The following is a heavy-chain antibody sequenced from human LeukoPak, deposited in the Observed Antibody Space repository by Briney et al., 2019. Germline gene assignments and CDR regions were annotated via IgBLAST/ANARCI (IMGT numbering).Heavy chain of an antibody. J-gene: IGHJ5*02. CDR2: INPNSGGT. CDR1: GYTFTGYY. Sequence: GASVKVSCKASGYTFTGYYMHWLQQAPGQGLEWMGWINPNSGGTNYAQKFQGRVTMTRDTYISTAYMELSRLRSDDTAVYYCAREGDYYGSGRDWFDPWGQGTLVTVSS. CDR3: AREGDYYGSGRDWFDP. V-gene: IGHV1-2*02. D-gene: IGHD3-10*01.